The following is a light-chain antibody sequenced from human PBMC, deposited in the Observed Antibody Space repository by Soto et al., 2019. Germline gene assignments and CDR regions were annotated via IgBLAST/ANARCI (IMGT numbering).Light chain of an antibody. CDR3: LQYQSYWT. Sequence: DIQMTQSPSTLSASVGDRVSITCRASQSISRQLAWYQQKPGKAPNLLIYQASNLETGVPSRFTGSGSGTEFTLTISSLQPDAVATYCCLQYQSYWTFGQGTKVEVK. CDR1: QSISRQ. J-gene: IGKJ1*01. CDR2: QAS. V-gene: IGKV1-5*03.